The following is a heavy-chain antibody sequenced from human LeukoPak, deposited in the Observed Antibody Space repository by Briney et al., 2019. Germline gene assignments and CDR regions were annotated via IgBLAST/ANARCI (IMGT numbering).Heavy chain of an antibody. D-gene: IGHD4-17*01. CDR2: ISYDGSNK. CDR3: ARLRPGYYFDY. CDR1: GFTFSSYG. J-gene: IGHJ4*02. Sequence: GSLRLSCAASGFTFSSYGMHWVRQAPGKGLGWVAVISYDGSNKYYADSVKGRFTISRDNSKNTLYLQMNSLRAEDTAVYYCARLRPGYYFDYWGQGALVTVSS. V-gene: IGHV3-30*03.